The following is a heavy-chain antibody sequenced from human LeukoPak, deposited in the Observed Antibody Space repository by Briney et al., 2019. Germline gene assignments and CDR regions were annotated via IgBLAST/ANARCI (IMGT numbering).Heavy chain of an antibody. CDR2: ISDSGGST. J-gene: IGHJ4*01. Sequence: AESLSLSCAVSGITLSNYDLSWVRQPPGKGLEWVAGISDSGGSTNYAASVKGRFTISRDHPKNALYLQMNSLRAEDTGVYFCAKPGVVIRVILVGFHKEAYYFASWGQGSLVTVSS. CDR1: GITLSNYD. V-gene: IGHV3-23*01. D-gene: IGHD3/OR15-3a*01. CDR3: AKPGVVIRVILVGFHKEAYYFAS.